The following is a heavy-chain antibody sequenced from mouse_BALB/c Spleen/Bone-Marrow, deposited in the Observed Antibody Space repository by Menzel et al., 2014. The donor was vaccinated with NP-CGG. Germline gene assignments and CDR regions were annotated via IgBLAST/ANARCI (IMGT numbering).Heavy chain of an antibody. Sequence: EVQRVESGGGLVQPGGSLKLSCATSGFTFSDYYMYWVPQTPEKRLEWVAYITKGGGSTYYPDIVKGRFTISRDNAKNTLYLQMSRLKSEDTAMYYCARQLAYAMDYWGQGTSVTVSS. D-gene: IGHD4-1*01. CDR2: ITKGGGST. J-gene: IGHJ4*01. CDR3: ARQLAYAMDY. CDR1: GFTFSDYY. V-gene: IGHV5-12*02.